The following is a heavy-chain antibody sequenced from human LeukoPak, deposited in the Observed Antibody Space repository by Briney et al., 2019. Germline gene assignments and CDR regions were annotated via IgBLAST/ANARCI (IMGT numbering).Heavy chain of an antibody. J-gene: IGHJ5*02. V-gene: IGHV4-34*01. CDR1: GGSFSDNS. CDR2: INQSGTI. Sequence: PSETLSLTCAVYGGSFSDNSYSWIRQPPGEGLEWIGEINQSGTINYNASFKSRVTISVDTSKNQFSLKMRSLTAADTAMYYCAREAFTLVGVVITNLATWFDPWGQGTRVTVSS. CDR3: AREAFTLVGVVITNLATWFDP. D-gene: IGHD3-3*01.